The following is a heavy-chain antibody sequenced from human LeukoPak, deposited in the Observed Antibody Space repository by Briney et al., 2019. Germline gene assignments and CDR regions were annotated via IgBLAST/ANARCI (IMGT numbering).Heavy chain of an antibody. CDR2: INPSGGST. CDR1: GYTFTGYY. D-gene: IGHD6-19*01. Sequence: ASVKVSCKASGYTFTGYYMHWVRQAPGQGLEWMGIINPSGGSTSYAQKFQGRVTMTRDTSTSTVYMELSSLRSEDTAVYYCARSIAVAGSAFDIWGQGTMVTVSS. CDR3: ARSIAVAGSAFDI. J-gene: IGHJ3*02. V-gene: IGHV1-46*01.